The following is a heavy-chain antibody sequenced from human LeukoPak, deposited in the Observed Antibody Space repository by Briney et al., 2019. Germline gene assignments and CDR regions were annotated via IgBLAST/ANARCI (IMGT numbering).Heavy chain of an antibody. CDR3: AKTTYASNSSGWYNHFDY. V-gene: IGHV3-23*01. D-gene: IGHD6-19*01. Sequence: GGSLRLSCAASGFTFRSYAMNWVRQAPGKGLEWVSAISGSGGSTYYADSVKGRFTISGDNSKNTLYLQMNSLRAEDTAVYYCAKTTYASNSSGWYNHFDYWGQGTLVTVSS. CDR1: GFTFRSYA. J-gene: IGHJ4*02. CDR2: ISGSGGST.